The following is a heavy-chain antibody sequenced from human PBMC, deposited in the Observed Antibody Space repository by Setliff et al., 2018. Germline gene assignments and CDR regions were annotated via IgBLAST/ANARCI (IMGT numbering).Heavy chain of an antibody. Sequence: ASVKVSCKASGYTFTNYGISWVRQAPGQGLEWVGWISAYKGNTNYAHKYQGRVTMTTDTSTTTAYMGVRTLRSDDTAVYYCARVGMGHPWNRGAGDYWGQGTLVTVSS. CDR1: GYTFTNYG. CDR3: ARVGMGHPWNRGAGDY. V-gene: IGHV1-18*01. D-gene: IGHD1-26*01. CDR2: ISAYKGNT. J-gene: IGHJ4*02.